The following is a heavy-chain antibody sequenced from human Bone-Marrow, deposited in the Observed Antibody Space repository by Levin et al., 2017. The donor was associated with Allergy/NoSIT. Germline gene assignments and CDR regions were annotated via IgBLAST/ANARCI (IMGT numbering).Heavy chain of an antibody. V-gene: IGHV4-31*03. CDR2: IYYNGRT. Sequence: SQTLSLTCTVSGASIRSGAYYWSWVRQPPGQGLGGIGYIYYNGRTYFNPSLKSRVSISVDTSKNQFSLKLSSVTAADTADYYCARVLAGFDGSAMAYDYWGRGSLVTVSS. J-gene: IGHJ4*02. CDR3: ARVLAGFDGSAMAYDY. CDR1: GASIRSGAYY. D-gene: IGHD3-10*01.